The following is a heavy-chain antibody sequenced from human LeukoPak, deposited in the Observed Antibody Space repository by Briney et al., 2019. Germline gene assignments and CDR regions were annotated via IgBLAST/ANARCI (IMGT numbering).Heavy chain of an antibody. D-gene: IGHD3-10*01. CDR3: ARGPRITLVRGGQWYYYMDV. Sequence: ASVKVSCKASGYTFTGYYMHWVRQAPGQGLEWMGWINPNSGGTNYAQKFQGRVTMTRDTSISTAYMELSRLRSDDTAVYYCARGPRITLVRGGQWYYYMDVWGKGTTITISS. J-gene: IGHJ6*03. CDR1: GYTFTGYY. CDR2: INPNSGGT. V-gene: IGHV1-2*02.